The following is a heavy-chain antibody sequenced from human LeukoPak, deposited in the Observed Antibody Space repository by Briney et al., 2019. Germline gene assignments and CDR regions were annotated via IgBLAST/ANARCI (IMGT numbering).Heavy chain of an antibody. D-gene: IGHD3-22*01. Sequence: GGSLRLSCAASGFTFSSYSMNWVRQAPGKGLEWVSSISSSSSYIYYAESVKGRFTISRDNAKNSLYLQMNSLRAEDTAVYYCAPSSYYYDSSGYYNYWGQGTPVTVSS. V-gene: IGHV3-21*01. CDR1: GFTFSSYS. J-gene: IGHJ4*02. CDR2: ISSSSSYI. CDR3: APSSYYYDSSGYYNY.